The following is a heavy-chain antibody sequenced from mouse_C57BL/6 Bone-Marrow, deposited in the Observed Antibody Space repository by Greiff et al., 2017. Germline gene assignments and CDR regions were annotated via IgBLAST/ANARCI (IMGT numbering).Heavy chain of an antibody. D-gene: IGHD1-1*01. CDR2: ISSGGSYT. CDR3: ARHLLRSWYFDV. J-gene: IGHJ1*03. Sequence: EVQLQESGGDLVKPGGSLKLSCAASGFTFSSYGMSWVRQTPDKRLAWVATISSGGSYTYYPDSVKGRFTISRDNAKNTLYLQMSSLKSEDTAMYYCARHLLRSWYFDVWGTGTTVTVSS. CDR1: GFTFSSYG. V-gene: IGHV5-6*01.